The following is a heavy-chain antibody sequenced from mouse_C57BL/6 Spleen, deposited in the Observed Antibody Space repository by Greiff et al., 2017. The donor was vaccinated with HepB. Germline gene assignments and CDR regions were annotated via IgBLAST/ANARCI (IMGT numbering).Heavy chain of an antibody. CDR3: AGGYYGSSCDY. V-gene: IGHV1-55*01. Sequence: QVQLQQSGAELVKPGASVKMSCKASGYTFTSYWITWVKQRPGQGLEWIGDIYPGSGSTNYNEKFKSKATLTVDTSSSTAYMQLSSLTSADSAVYYCAGGYYGSSCDYWGQGTTLTVSS. J-gene: IGHJ2*01. D-gene: IGHD1-1*01. CDR1: GYTFTSYW. CDR2: IYPGSGST.